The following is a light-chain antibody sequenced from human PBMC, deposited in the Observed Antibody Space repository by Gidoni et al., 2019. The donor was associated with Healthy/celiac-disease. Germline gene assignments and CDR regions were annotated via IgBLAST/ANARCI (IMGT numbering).Light chain of an antibody. V-gene: IGLV3-1*01. CDR1: KLGDKY. CDR2: QDS. CDR3: QAWDSSISYV. J-gene: IGLJ1*01. Sequence: SYELTQPPSVSVSPGQTASVTCSGDKLGDKYACWHQHKPAQSPVLFIYQDSKRPSGIPGRFSGSNSGNTATLTISGTQAMDEADYYCQAWDSSISYVFGTGTKVTVL.